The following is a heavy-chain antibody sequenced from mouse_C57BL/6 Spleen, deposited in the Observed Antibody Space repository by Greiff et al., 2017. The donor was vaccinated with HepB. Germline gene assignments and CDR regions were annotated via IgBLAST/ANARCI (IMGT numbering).Heavy chain of an antibody. CDR2: INPGSGGT. V-gene: IGHV1-54*01. Sequence: QVQLKQSGAELVRPGTSVKVSCKASGFAFTNYLIEWVNQTPGQGLEWIGVINPGSGGTNYNEKFKGKATLTADKSSSTAYMQLSSLTSEDSAVYFCARSDSSGYAWFAYWGKGTLVTVSA. D-gene: IGHD3-2*02. J-gene: IGHJ3*01. CDR3: ARSDSSGYAWFAY. CDR1: GFAFTNYL.